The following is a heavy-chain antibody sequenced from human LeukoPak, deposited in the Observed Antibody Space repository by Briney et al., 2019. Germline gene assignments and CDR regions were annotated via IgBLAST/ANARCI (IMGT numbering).Heavy chain of an antibody. J-gene: IGHJ5*02. CDR3: ARDLWFGELWNWFDP. D-gene: IGHD3-10*01. Sequence: SETLSLTCTVSGGSISSYYWSWIRQPAGKGLEWIGRIYNSGSTNYNPSLKGRVGMAVDTSDNQFSLNRSAVTAADTAVYYCARDLWFGELWNWFDPWGKGTLVTVSS. V-gene: IGHV4-4*07. CDR1: GGSISSYY. CDR2: IYNSGST.